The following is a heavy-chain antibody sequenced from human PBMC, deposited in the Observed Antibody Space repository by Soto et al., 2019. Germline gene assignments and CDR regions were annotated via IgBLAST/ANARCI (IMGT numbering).Heavy chain of an antibody. CDR3: AREVPTPYYFDY. Sequence: SETLSLTCTVSGGSISSAGYYWSWIRQHPGKGLEWIGYIYYSGSTDYNPSLKSRVTISVDTSKNQFSLQLRSVTAADTAVYYCAREVPTPYYFDYWGQGTLVTVSS. V-gene: IGHV4-31*03. CDR2: IYYSGST. CDR1: GGSISSAGYY. J-gene: IGHJ4*02.